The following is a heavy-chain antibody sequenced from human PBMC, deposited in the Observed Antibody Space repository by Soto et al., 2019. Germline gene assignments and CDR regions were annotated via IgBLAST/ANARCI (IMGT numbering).Heavy chain of an antibody. V-gene: IGHV4-59*12. CDR1: GGSISSYY. D-gene: IGHD3-22*01. Sequence: SETLSLTCAVSGGSISSYYWSWIRQPPGKGLEWIGYIYYSGSTNYNPSLKSRVTISVDTSKNQFSLKLSSVTAADTAVYYCARGPNYYDSSGYYFYWFDPWGQGTLVTVSS. CDR3: ARGPNYYDSSGYYFYWFDP. J-gene: IGHJ5*02. CDR2: IYYSGST.